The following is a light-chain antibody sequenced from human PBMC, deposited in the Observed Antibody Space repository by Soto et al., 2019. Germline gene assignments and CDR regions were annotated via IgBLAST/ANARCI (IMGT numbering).Light chain of an antibody. J-gene: IGKJ5*01. CDR3: QQRRSWPPTIT. V-gene: IGKV3-15*01. CDR1: QSISRN. CDR2: DVS. Sequence: EVVMTQSPGTLSVSPGERATLSCRASQSISRNLAWYQQKPGRAPRLLIYDVSTRATGVPARFSGSGSETDFTLAISSLQSEDFAVYYCQQRRSWPPTITFGQGTRLDIK.